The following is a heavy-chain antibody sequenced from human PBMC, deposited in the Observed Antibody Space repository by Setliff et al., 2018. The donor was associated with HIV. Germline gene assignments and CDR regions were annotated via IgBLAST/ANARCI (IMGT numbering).Heavy chain of an antibody. Sequence: SETLSLTCTVSGGSISGHYWSWIRQPPGMGLEWVGYIYYSGSTYSNPSLMSRATMSVDTSKNQFSLELRSVTVADTAVYLCAREDASGNHAFDFWGQGKMVTVSS. V-gene: IGHV4-59*11. J-gene: IGHJ3*01. CDR2: IYYSGST. D-gene: IGHD2-2*01. CDR3: AREDASGNHAFDF. CDR1: GGSISGHY.